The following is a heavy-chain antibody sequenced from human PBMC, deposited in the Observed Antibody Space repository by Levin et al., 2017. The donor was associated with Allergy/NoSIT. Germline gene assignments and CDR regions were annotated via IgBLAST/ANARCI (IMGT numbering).Heavy chain of an antibody. D-gene: IGHD1-7*01. Sequence: GGSLRLSCAASGFTFSSYGMHWVRQAPGKGLEWVAVISYDGSNKYYADSVKGRFTISRDNSKNTLYLQMNSLRAEDTAVYYCAKVGGITGTTRRNGAFDIWGQGTMVTVSS. CDR1: GFTFSSYG. V-gene: IGHV3-30*18. CDR2: ISYDGSNK. J-gene: IGHJ3*02. CDR3: AKVGGITGTTRRNGAFDI.